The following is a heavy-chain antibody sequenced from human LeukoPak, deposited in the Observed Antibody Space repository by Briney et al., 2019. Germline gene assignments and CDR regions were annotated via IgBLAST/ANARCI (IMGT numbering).Heavy chain of an antibody. CDR2: IYYSGST. D-gene: IGHD6-13*01. Sequence: PSETLSLTCTVSGGSISSSSYYWGWIRQPPGKGLEWIGSIYYSGSTYYNPSLKSRVTISVDTSKNQFSLKLSSVTAADTAVYYCARHVRRGSSIWYWDYWGQGTLVSVSS. CDR3: ARHVRRGSSIWYWDY. CDR1: GGSISSSSYY. V-gene: IGHV4-39*01. J-gene: IGHJ4*02.